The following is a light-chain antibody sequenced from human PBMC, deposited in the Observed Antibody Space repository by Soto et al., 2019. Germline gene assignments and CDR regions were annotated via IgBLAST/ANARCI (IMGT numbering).Light chain of an antibody. CDR1: SSDVGRYNY. V-gene: IGLV2-14*01. Sequence: QSVLTQPASVSGSPGQSITISCTGTSSDVGRYNYVSWYQHHPDKAPKLIIYDVSNRPSGVSNRFSGSKSGNTASLTISGLQAEDEADYYCSSYIFSSTDVFGTGTKLTVL. CDR3: SSYIFSSTDV. CDR2: DVS. J-gene: IGLJ1*01.